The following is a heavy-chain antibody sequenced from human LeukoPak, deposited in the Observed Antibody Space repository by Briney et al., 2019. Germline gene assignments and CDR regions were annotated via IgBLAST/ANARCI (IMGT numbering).Heavy chain of an antibody. Sequence: GGSLRLSCAASGFTFSSYWMSWVRQAPGKGLEWVANIKQDGSEKYYVDSVKGRFTISRDNAKNPLYLQMNSLRAEDTAVYYWAKEAGTAKEPDYWGQGPLVTFPS. D-gene: IGHD1-14*01. CDR1: GFTFSSYW. CDR3: AKEAGTAKEPDY. J-gene: IGHJ4*02. CDR2: IKQDGSEK. V-gene: IGHV3-7*01.